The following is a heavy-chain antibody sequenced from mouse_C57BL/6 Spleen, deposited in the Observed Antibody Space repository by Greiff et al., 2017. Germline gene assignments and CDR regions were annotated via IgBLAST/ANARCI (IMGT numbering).Heavy chain of an antibody. D-gene: IGHD1-1*01. V-gene: IGHV1-55*01. CDR3: ARGYGSIAWFAY. CDR1: GYTFTSYW. Sequence: QVQLQQPGAELVKPGASVKMSCKASGYTFTSYWITWVKQRPGQGLEWIGDIYPGSGSTNYNEKFKSKATLTVDTSSSTSYMQLSILTSADSAVYYCARGYGSIAWFAYWGQGTLVTVSA. CDR2: IYPGSGST. J-gene: IGHJ3*01.